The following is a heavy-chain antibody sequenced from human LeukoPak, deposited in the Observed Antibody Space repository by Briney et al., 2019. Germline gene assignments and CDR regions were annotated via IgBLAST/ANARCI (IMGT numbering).Heavy chain of an antibody. D-gene: IGHD2-15*01. CDR3: AKAPVTTCSGAYCYPFDY. J-gene: IGHJ4*02. Sequence: GGSLRLSCAASGFTFSSYAMSWVRQAPGKGLEWVSTISGSAGRTDYADSVKGRFTISRDSPKNTLYLQMNSLRAGDAAVYYCAKAPVTTCSGAYCYPFDYWSQGTLVTVSS. CDR1: GFTFSSYA. CDR2: ISGSAGRT. V-gene: IGHV3-23*01.